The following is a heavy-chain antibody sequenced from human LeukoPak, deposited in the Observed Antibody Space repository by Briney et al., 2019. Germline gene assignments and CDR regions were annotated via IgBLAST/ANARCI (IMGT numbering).Heavy chain of an antibody. CDR3: ARLPIAAAGSPGMGV. CDR1: GGSISSYY. D-gene: IGHD6-13*01. Sequence: SETLSLTCTVSGGSISSYYWSWIRQPPGKGLEWIGYIYYSGSTNYNPSLKSRVTISVDTSKNQFSLKLSSVTAADTAVYYCARLPIAAAGSPGMGVWGQGTTVTVSS. J-gene: IGHJ6*02. V-gene: IGHV4-59*08. CDR2: IYYSGST.